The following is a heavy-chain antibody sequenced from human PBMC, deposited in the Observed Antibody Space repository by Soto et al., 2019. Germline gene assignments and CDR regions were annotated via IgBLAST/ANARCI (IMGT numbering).Heavy chain of an antibody. J-gene: IGHJ4*02. CDR2: VYYSGST. D-gene: IGHD3-9*01. Sequence: QLQLQESGPGLVKPSETLSLTCTVSGGSVSSSSYYWGWVRQPPGKGLEWIGSVYYSGSTYYNPSLESRVTMSVDKYTNQFSLKLMSLSAADTAVYYCGRLEGLATISSYFDYWGQGALVTVSS. V-gene: IGHV4-39*01. CDR3: GRLEGLATISSYFDY. CDR1: GGSVSSSSYY.